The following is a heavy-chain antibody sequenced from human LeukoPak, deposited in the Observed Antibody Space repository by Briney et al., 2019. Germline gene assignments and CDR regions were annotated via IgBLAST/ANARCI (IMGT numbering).Heavy chain of an antibody. Sequence: GGSLRLSCAASGFTFSSYSMNWVRQAPGKGLEWVSSISSSSSYIYYADSVKGRFTISRDNAKNSLYLQMNSLRAEDTAVCYCARDSRATYYYDSSGMGNWFDPWGQGTLVTVSS. CDR1: GFTFSSYS. V-gene: IGHV3-21*01. D-gene: IGHD3-22*01. CDR2: ISSSSSYI. J-gene: IGHJ5*02. CDR3: ARDSRATYYYDSSGMGNWFDP.